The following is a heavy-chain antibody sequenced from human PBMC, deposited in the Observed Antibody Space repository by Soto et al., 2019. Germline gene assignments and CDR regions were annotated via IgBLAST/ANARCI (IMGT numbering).Heavy chain of an antibody. CDR3: AKSGSSGDDPQSLNYYYYGIDA. J-gene: IGHJ6*02. Sequence: EVQLLESGGGLVQPGGSLRLSCAASGFTFSSYTMSWGRQAPGKGREWVSAIRGSGGSTYYADSVKGRFTITRDHSKNTVYLLTGGQSAEDTAVNHSAKSGSSGDDPQSLNYYYYGIDALGQWTTVTVSS. D-gene: IGHD5-12*01. CDR2: IRGSGGST. V-gene: IGHV3-23*01. CDR1: GFTFSSYT.